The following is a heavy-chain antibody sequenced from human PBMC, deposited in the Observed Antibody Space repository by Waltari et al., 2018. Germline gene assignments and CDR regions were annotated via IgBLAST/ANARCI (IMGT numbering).Heavy chain of an antibody. J-gene: IGHJ4*02. V-gene: IGHV4-59*08. Sequence: QVQLQESGPGLVKPSETLSLTCTVSGGSISSYYWSWIRQPPGKGLEWIGYIYYSGSTNYNPSLKSRVTISVDTSKNQFSLKLSSVTAADTAVYYCARHSSAFDYWGQGTLVTVSS. CDR1: GGSISSYY. CDR3: ARHSSAFDY. CDR2: IYYSGST. D-gene: IGHD6-19*01.